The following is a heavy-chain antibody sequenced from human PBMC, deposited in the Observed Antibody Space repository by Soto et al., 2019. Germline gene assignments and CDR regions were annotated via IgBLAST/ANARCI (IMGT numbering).Heavy chain of an antibody. CDR2: IWYDGSNK. CDR3: ARGRAAIDY. Sequence: QVQLVESGGGVVQPGRSLRLSCAASGFTFSSYGMHWVRQAPGKGLEWVAVIWYDGSNKYYADSVKGRFTISRDNSKNTLYRQMNSLRAEDTAVYYCARGRAAIDYWGQGTLVTVSS. CDR1: GFTFSSYG. V-gene: IGHV3-33*01. D-gene: IGHD6-25*01. J-gene: IGHJ4*02.